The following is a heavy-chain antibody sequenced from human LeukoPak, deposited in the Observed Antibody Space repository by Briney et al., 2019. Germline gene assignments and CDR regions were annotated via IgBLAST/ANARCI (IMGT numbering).Heavy chain of an antibody. CDR3: ARDAPGIAAPGVY. Sequence: PGGSLRLSCAASGFTFSGYSMNWVRQAPGKGLEWVSYISSPSSTIYYADSVKGRFTISRDNAENSLYLQMNSLRAEDTAVYFCARDAPGIAAPGVYWGQGTLVTVSS. CDR1: GFTFSGYS. V-gene: IGHV3-48*01. D-gene: IGHD6-13*01. CDR2: ISSPSSTI. J-gene: IGHJ4*02.